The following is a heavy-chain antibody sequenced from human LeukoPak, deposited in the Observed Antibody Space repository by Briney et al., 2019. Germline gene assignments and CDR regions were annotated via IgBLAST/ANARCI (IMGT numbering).Heavy chain of an antibody. CDR1: GVTLSSYA. CDR2: ISSSGSGGNT. CDR3: AKGSGRDSSGYYYYYGMDV. J-gene: IGHJ6*02. V-gene: IGHV3-23*01. D-gene: IGHD3-22*01. Sequence: PGGSLRLSCTASGVTLSSYAMSWARQAPGKGLEWVSGISSSGSGGNTYYADSVKGRFTISRDNSKNTLYLQMNSLRAEDTAVYYCAKGSGRDSSGYYYYYGMDVWGQGTTVTVSS.